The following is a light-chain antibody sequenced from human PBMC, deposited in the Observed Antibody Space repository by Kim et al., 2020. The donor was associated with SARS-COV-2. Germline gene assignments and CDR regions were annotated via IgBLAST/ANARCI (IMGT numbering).Light chain of an antibody. CDR3: GADHGSGSNFVWV. J-gene: IGLJ3*02. Sequence: CTLSSGYNNYKVDWYQQGPGKGPRFVMRVGTGGIVGSKGDGIPDRFSVWASGLNRYLTIKNIQEEDESDYHCGADHGSGSNFVWVFGGGTQLTVL. CDR1: SGYNNYK. V-gene: IGLV9-49*01. CDR2: VGTGGIVG.